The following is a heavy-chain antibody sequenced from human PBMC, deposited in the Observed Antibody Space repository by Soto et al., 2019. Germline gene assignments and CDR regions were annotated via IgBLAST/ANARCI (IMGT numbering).Heavy chain of an antibody. D-gene: IGHD3-3*01. CDR1: GFTFSDHY. CDR2: TRNKANSYTT. J-gene: IGHJ4*02. V-gene: IGHV3-72*01. CDR3: ARSKFLEWPHFDY. Sequence: GGSLRLSCAASGFTFSDHYMDWVRQAPGKGLEWVGRTRNKANSYTTEYAASVKGRFTISRDDSKNSLYLQMNSLKTEDTAVYYCARSKFLEWPHFDYWGQGTLVTVSS.